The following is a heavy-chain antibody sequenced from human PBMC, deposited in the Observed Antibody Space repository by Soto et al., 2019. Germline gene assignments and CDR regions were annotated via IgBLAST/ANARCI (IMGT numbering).Heavy chain of an antibody. CDR1: GGSISSYY. J-gene: IGHJ4*02. Sequence: SETLSLTCTVSGGSISSYYWSWIRQPPGKGLEWIGYIYYSGSTNYNPSLKSRVTISVDTSKNQFSLKLSSVTAADTAVYYCARHDVYCSSTSCYPYYFDYWGQGTLVTSPQ. CDR2: IYYSGST. D-gene: IGHD2-2*01. V-gene: IGHV4-59*08. CDR3: ARHDVYCSSTSCYPYYFDY.